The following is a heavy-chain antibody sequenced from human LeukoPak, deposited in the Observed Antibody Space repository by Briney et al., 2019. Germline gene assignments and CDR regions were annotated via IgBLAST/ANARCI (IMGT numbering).Heavy chain of an antibody. Sequence: SETLSLTCTVSGGSISSYYWSWIRQPPGKGLEWIGYIFYSGSTNYNPSLKSRVTISIDTSRNQFSLKLSSVTAADTVVYYCGRGDSTVTPKYFQYWGQGTLVTVSS. V-gene: IGHV4-59*01. CDR1: GGSISSYY. CDR3: GRGDSTVTPKYFQY. J-gene: IGHJ1*01. CDR2: IFYSGST. D-gene: IGHD4-23*01.